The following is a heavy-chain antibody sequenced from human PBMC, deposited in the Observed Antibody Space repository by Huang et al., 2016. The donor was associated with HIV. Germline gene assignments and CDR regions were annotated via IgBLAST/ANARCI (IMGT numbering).Heavy chain of an antibody. Sequence: EVLLVQSGAELKEPGESLKISCKASGYGFSSYWIGWVRQKPGKGLEWMGCIYPRDSETKYRPSFDGQVTISADKSTRTAYLQWESLKAPDTAIYFCARQVDGFRSHFDFWGQGTLVSVSS. V-gene: IGHV5-51*01. CDR1: GYGFSSYW. CDR2: IYPRDSET. CDR3: ARQVDGFRSHFDF. J-gene: IGHJ4*02. D-gene: IGHD5-18*01.